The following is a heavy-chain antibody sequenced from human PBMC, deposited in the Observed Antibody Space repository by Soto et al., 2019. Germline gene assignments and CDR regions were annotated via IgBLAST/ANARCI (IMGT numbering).Heavy chain of an antibody. CDR3: ARDGYSSSLQYFDY. V-gene: IGHV4-4*02. CDR2: IYHSGST. CDR1: GGSISSSNW. J-gene: IGHJ4*02. D-gene: IGHD6-6*01. Sequence: SETLSLTCAVSGGSISSSNWWSWVRQPPGKGLEWIGEIYHSGSTNYNPSLKSRVTISVDKSKNQFSLKLSSVTAADTAVYYCARDGYSSSLQYFDYWGQGTLVTVSS.